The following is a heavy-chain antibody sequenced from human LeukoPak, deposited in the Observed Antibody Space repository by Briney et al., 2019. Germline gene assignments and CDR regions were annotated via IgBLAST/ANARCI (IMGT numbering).Heavy chain of an antibody. V-gene: IGHV5-51*01. Sequence: GKSLKISCKGSGYTFTNYWIGWVRQMPGKGLEWMGIIYPGDSDTRYSPSFQGQVTISVDKSISTAYLQWSSLQASDTAMYYCARLGYCGSTSCHRPIVFYYYYVDVWGKGATVTVSS. J-gene: IGHJ6*03. D-gene: IGHD2-2*03. CDR1: GYTFTNYW. CDR3: ARLGYCGSTSCHRPIVFYYYYVDV. CDR2: IYPGDSDT.